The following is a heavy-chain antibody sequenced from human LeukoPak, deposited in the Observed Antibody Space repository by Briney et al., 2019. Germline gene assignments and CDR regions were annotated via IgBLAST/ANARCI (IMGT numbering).Heavy chain of an antibody. CDR1: GYSISSGYY. J-gene: IGHJ5*02. CDR3: ARVPAYCIGDSCYSWFDP. D-gene: IGHD2-15*01. V-gene: IGHV4-38-2*02. Sequence: SETLSLTCTVSGYSISSGYYWGWIRQPPGKGLEWIGTIYHSESPYYNPSLKSRVTISVDTSKNQFSLNLISVTAADTAVYYCARVPAYCIGDSCYSWFDPWGQGTLVTVSS. CDR2: IYHSESP.